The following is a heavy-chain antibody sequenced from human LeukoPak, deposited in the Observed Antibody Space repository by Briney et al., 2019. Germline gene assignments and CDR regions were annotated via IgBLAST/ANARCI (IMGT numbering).Heavy chain of an antibody. CDR1: GFAVSTTY. D-gene: IGHD3-10*01. CDR2: IYSGGTC. J-gene: IGHJ4*02. Sequence: PGGYLRLSCVASGFAVSTTYMSWVRQAPGKGLEWVSAIYSGGTCYAYADSVKGRFTISRDTSKNTLYLQMNSLRVEDTAVYYCARVTLIRGPPPVWGRGTLVTVSP. CDR3: ARVTLIRGPPPV. V-gene: IGHV3-53*01.